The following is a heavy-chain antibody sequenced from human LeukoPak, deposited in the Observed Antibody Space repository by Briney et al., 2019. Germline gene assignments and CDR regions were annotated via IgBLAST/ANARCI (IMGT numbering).Heavy chain of an antibody. CDR2: IFYTGKI. D-gene: IGHD3-16*01. V-gene: IGHV4-39*01. Sequence: SETLSLTCDVSGDSITTEYYWWGWLRQPPGKGLEWIAIIFYTGKIHDNPSLRNRISMSVDTSRDQFSLRLSAVTAADTAVYYCARQLGVGVWALDRWGQGTLVTVSS. CDR3: ARQLGVGVWALDR. CDR1: GDSITTEYYW. J-gene: IGHJ4*02.